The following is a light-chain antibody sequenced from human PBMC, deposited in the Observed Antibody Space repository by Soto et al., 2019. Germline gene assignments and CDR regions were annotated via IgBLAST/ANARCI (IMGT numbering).Light chain of an antibody. CDR2: LNSDGSH. Sequence: QSVLTQSHSASASLGASVKLTCTLSSGHSNYAIAWHQQQPEKGPRFLMKLNSDGSHSKGDGIPDRFSGSSSGAERYLTISTLQSEDEADYYCQTWVTGIHIFGGGTKVTVL. CDR1: SGHSNYA. V-gene: IGLV4-69*01. CDR3: QTWVTGIHI. J-gene: IGLJ2*01.